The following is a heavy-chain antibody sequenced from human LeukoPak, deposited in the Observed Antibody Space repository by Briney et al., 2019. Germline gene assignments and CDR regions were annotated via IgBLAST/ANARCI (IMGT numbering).Heavy chain of an antibody. J-gene: IGHJ4*02. CDR3: ARHSGYDLGGFDY. D-gene: IGHD5-12*01. CDR2: IYYGGSS. V-gene: IGHV4-39*07. CDR1: GGSISSSSYF. Sequence: SETLSLTCTVSGGSISSSSYFWGWIRQPPGKGLEWIGSIYYGGSSYYNPSLKSRVTISVDTSNNQFSLKVNSVTAADTAVYYCARHSGYDLGGFDYWGQGTLVTVSS.